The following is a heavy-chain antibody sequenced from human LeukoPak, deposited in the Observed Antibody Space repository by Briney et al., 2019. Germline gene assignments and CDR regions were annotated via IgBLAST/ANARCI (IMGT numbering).Heavy chain of an antibody. CDR2: ISGSGGST. D-gene: IGHD5-18*01. CDR1: GFTFSSYA. Sequence: PGGSLRLSCAASGFTFSSYAMSWVRQAPGKGLEWVSAISGSGGSTYYADSVKGRFTISRDNSKNTLYLQMNSLRAEDTAVYYCARGGYSYGYPIDYWGQGTLVIVSS. V-gene: IGHV3-23*01. J-gene: IGHJ4*02. CDR3: ARGGYSYGYPIDY.